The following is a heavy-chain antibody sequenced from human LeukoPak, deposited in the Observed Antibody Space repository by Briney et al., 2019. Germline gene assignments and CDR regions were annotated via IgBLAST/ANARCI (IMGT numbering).Heavy chain of an antibody. J-gene: IGHJ4*02. Sequence: ASVKVSCKASGYTFTSCGISWVRQAPGQGLEWMGWISACNGNTNYAQKLQGRVTMTTDTSTSTAYMELRSLRSDDTAVYYCARDAYSGSRDYWGQGTLVTVSS. V-gene: IGHV1-18*01. D-gene: IGHD1-26*01. CDR3: ARDAYSGSRDY. CDR2: ISACNGNT. CDR1: GYTFTSCG.